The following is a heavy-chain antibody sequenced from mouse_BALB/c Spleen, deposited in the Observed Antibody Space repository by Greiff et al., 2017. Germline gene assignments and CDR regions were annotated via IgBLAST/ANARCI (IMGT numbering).Heavy chain of an antibody. Sequence: QVQLQQPGAELVKPGASVKLSCKASGYTFTSYWMHWVKQRPGQGLEWIGEINPSNGRTNYNEKFKSKATLTVDKSSSTAYMQLSSLTSEDSAVYYCARDYRYDRDAMDYWGQGTSVTVSA. V-gene: IGHV1S81*02. CDR1: GYTFTSYW. J-gene: IGHJ4*01. D-gene: IGHD2-14*01. CDR3: ARDYRYDRDAMDY. CDR2: INPSNGRT.